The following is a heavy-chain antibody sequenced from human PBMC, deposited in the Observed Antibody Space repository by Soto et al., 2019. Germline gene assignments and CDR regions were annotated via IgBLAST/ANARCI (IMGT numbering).Heavy chain of an antibody. CDR3: VRQNWDSYFSYFDS. CDR1: GFTFSSYS. CDR2: ISSSSSAI. D-gene: IGHD2-21*01. J-gene: IGHJ4*02. V-gene: IGHV3-48*02. Sequence: GGSLRLSCAASGFTFSSYSMNWVRQAPGKGLEWISYISSSSSAIYYADTVRGRFTGSRDNAKNSLYLQMNSLRDEDAEVYYCVRQNWDSYFSYFDSWGQGTLVTVSS.